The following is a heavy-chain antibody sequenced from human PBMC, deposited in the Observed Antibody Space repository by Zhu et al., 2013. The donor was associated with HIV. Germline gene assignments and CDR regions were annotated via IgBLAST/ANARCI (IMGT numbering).Heavy chain of an antibody. Sequence: QVQLVQSGAEVKEPGASVKVSCKASGYTFTNYDINWVRQATGQGLEWMGWMNPETGNTGYARKFQGRVTMTRHTSITTAYMELSNLRSEDTAVYYCARGGHRGYSYGYNWFESWGQGTLVTVSS. D-gene: IGHD5-18*01. CDR3: ARGGHRGYSYGYNWFES. V-gene: IGHV1-8*01. J-gene: IGHJ5*01. CDR1: GYTFTNYD. CDR2: MNPETGNT.